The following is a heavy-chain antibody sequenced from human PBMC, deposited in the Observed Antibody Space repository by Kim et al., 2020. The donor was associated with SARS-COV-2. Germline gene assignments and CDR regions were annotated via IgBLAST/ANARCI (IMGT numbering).Heavy chain of an antibody. Sequence: SETLSLTCTVSGGSISSGDSHWSWVRQPPGKGLEWIGYLHYSGNSYYNPSLKSRVTISGDTSKNLFSLKLASVTAADTATYYCARHRGYCSGGSCDTLPYFDSWGQGTLVAVSS. CDR1: GGSISSGDSH. D-gene: IGHD2-15*01. J-gene: IGHJ4*02. CDR2: LHYSGNS. V-gene: IGHV4-30-4*01. CDR3: ARHRGYCSGGSCDTLPYFDS.